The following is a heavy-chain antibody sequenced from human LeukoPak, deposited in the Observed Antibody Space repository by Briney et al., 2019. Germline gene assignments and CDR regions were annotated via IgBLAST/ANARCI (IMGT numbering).Heavy chain of an antibody. Sequence: GRSLRLSCVASGFIFSHYGMHWVRRAPGKGLEWVAVIWSDGSNRFYAGSVKGRFTISRDNSQNTVFLQMNSLRAEDTAMYYCARDAQRGFDYSNSLKYWGHGILVTVSS. V-gene: IGHV3-33*01. CDR2: IWSDGSNR. D-gene: IGHD4-11*01. CDR1: GFIFSHYG. CDR3: ARDAQRGFDYSNSLKY. J-gene: IGHJ4*01.